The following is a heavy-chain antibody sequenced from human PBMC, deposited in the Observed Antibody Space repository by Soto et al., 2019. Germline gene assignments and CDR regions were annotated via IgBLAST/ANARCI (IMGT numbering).Heavy chain of an antibody. CDR1: GASISSTNW. CDR3: ARDGWDCSTSTSCRREYVDF. J-gene: IGHJ4*02. V-gene: IGHV4-4*02. Sequence: SETLSLTCAVSGASISSTNWWTWVRQPPGKGLEWVGEIYHSGITNYNPSLKSRVTLSVDKSKNHLSLKLTSVTAADTAVYYCARDGWDCSTSTSCRREYVDFWGQGTLVTVSS. CDR2: IYHSGIT. D-gene: IGHD2-2*01.